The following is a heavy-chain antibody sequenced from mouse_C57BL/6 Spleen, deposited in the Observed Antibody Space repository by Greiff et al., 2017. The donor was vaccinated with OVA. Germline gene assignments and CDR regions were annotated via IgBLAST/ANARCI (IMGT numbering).Heavy chain of an antibody. CDR3: TTGRWYFDV. CDR2: IRLKSDNYAT. J-gene: IGHJ1*03. Sequence: EVMFVESGGGLVQPGGSMKLSCVASGFTFSNYWMNWVRQSPEKGLEWVAQIRLKSDNYATHYAESVKGRFTISRDDSKSSVYLQMNNLRAEDTGIYYCTTGRWYFDVWGTGTTVTVSS. CDR1: GFTFSNYW. V-gene: IGHV6-3*01. D-gene: IGHD4-1*01.